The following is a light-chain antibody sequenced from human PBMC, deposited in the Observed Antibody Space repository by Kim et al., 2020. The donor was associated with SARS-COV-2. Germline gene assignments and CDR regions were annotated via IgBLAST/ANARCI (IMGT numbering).Light chain of an antibody. CDR3: AAWDDSLGGLWV. V-gene: IGLV1-44*01. CDR1: RSNVGANS. CDR2: NDN. Sequence: ELTQPPSASKTTGQTVTISCSGSRSNVGANSVTWYQQLPGTAPKLLIYNDNQRPSGVPDRFSGSKSGTSASLAISGLQSDDEADYYCAAWDDSLGGLWVFGGGTKLTVL. J-gene: IGLJ3*02.